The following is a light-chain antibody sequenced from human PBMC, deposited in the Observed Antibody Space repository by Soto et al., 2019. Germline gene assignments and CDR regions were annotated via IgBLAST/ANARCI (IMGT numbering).Light chain of an antibody. V-gene: IGLV2-8*01. J-gene: IGLJ2*01. CDR1: SSDVGGYNH. Sequence: QSALTQPPSASGSPGQSVTISCTGTSSDVGGYNHVSWYQQHPGEAPKLIIYEVSERPSGVPDRFSGSKSGNTASLTVSGLQADDESDYYCSSYAGSSNWVFGGGTKVTVL. CDR2: EVS. CDR3: SSYAGSSNWV.